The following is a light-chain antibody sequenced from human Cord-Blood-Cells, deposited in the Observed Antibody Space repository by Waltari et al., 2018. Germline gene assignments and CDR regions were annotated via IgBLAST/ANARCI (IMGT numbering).Light chain of an antibody. J-gene: IGLJ3*02. Sequence: QSVLTQPPSASGTPGQRVTISCSGSSSNIGSNYVYWYQQLQGTAPKLLIYVNKQRPSGVPDRFSGSKSGTSASLAISGLRSEDEADYYCAAWDDSLSGRVFGGGTKLTVL. CDR1: SSNIGSNY. CDR3: AAWDDSLSGRV. V-gene: IGLV1-47*01. CDR2: VNK.